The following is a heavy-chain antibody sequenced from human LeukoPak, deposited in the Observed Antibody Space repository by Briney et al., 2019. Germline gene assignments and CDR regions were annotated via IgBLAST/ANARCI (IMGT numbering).Heavy chain of an antibody. CDR1: GGSLSSYY. V-gene: IGHV3-23*01. Sequence: ETLSLTCTVSGGSLSSYYWSWIRQAPGKGLEWVSSIDYSGGSTYYADSVKGRFTISRDNSKNTLYLQLNSLRGDDTAVYYCARNSGWYGVSWGQGTLVTVSS. CDR3: ARNSGWYGVS. CDR2: IDYSGGST. J-gene: IGHJ4*02. D-gene: IGHD6-19*01.